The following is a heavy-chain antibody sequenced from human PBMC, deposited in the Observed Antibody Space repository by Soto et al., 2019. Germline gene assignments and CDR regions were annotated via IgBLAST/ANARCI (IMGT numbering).Heavy chain of an antibody. Sequence: GGSLRLSCAASGFAFTTYAMSWVRQAPGKGLEWVSGISGSGGSTYYADSVKGRFTISRDNSKNTLYLQVNSLRAEDTAVYYCAKAIVVVISPGFYFDYWGQGTLVTVSS. CDR1: GFAFTTYA. J-gene: IGHJ4*02. V-gene: IGHV3-23*01. D-gene: IGHD3-22*01. CDR2: ISGSGGST. CDR3: AKAIVVVISPGFYFDY.